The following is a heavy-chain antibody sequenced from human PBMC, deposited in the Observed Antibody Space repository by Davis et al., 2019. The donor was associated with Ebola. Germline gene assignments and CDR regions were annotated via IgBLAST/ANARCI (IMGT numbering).Heavy chain of an antibody. CDR1: GGSFSGYY. J-gene: IGHJ5*02. CDR2: INHSGST. Sequence: SETLSLTCAVYGGSFSGYYWSWIRQPPGKGLEWIGEINHSGSTNYNPSLKSRVTISVDTSKNQFSLKLSSVTAADTAVYYCARGQGYCSSTSCSTNWFDPWGQGILVTVSS. V-gene: IGHV4-34*01. D-gene: IGHD2-2*01. CDR3: ARGQGYCSSTSCSTNWFDP.